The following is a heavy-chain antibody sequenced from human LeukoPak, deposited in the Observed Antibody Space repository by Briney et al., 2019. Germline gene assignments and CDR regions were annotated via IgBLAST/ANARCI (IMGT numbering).Heavy chain of an antibody. CDR1: GGSFSGYY. CDR2: INHSGST. J-gene: IGHJ4*02. CDR3: ARIKTPRYCSSNSCESSYFDY. D-gene: IGHD2-2*01. V-gene: IGHV4-34*01. Sequence: SETLSLTCAVYGGSFSGYYWSWIRQPPGKGLEWIGEINHSGSTNYNPSLKSRVTISVDTSKNQFSLKLSSVTAADTAVYYCARIKTPRYCSSNSCESSYFDYWGQGTLVTVSS.